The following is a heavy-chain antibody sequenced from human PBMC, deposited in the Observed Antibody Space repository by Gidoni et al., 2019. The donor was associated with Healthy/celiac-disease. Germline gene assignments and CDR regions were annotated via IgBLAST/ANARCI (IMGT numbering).Heavy chain of an antibody. CDR3: ATGAYDFWSGYDAFDI. Sequence: QVQLVQSGAEVKKPGASVKVSCKVSGYTLTELSMPWVRQAPGQGLEWMGGFDPEDGETIDAQKFQGRVTMTEDTSTDTAYMELSSLRSEDTAVYYCATGAYDFWSGYDAFDIWGQGTMVTVSS. V-gene: IGHV1-24*01. CDR2: FDPEDGET. J-gene: IGHJ3*02. CDR1: GYTLTELS. D-gene: IGHD3-3*01.